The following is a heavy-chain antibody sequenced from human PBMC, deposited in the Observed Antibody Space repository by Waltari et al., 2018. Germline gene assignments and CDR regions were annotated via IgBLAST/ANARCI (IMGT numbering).Heavy chain of an antibody. V-gene: IGHV4-39*07. Sequence: QLQLQESGPGLVQPSETLSLTCTVSGRSISISSYYWGWIRQPPWKGLEWIGSIYYSGSTNYNPSLKRRVTISVDTSKNQFSLKLGSVTAADTAVYYCARALWGATIKGGHFDYWGQGTLVTVSS. CDR3: ARALWGATIKGGHFDY. D-gene: IGHD1-26*01. CDR1: GRSISISSYY. CDR2: IYYSGST. J-gene: IGHJ4*02.